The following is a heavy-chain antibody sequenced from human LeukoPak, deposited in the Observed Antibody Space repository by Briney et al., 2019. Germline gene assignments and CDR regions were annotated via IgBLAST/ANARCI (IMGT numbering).Heavy chain of an antibody. Sequence: GGSLRLSCAASGFTFSDYWMNWVRQAPGKGLEWVAILKQDGSEILYVDSVKGRFTISRDNAKNTLYLQMNSLRAEDTAVYYCAGGAGWSIDYWGQGTLVTVSS. CDR1: GFTFSDYW. V-gene: IGHV3-7*01. D-gene: IGHD2-15*01. CDR2: LKQDGSEI. CDR3: AGGAGWSIDY. J-gene: IGHJ4*02.